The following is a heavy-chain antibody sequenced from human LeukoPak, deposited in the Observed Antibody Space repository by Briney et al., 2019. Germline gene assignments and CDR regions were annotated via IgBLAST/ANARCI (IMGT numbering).Heavy chain of an antibody. V-gene: IGHV5-51*01. CDR3: AGASRDGYNQNFDH. D-gene: IGHD5-24*01. CDR2: IYPGDSDT. CDR1: GYSFTNYW. J-gene: IGHJ4*02. Sequence: GESLKISCKGSGYSFTNYWVGWVRQMPGKGLEWMGIIYPGDSDTRYRPSFEGQVTISADKSISTAYLQWSSLRASDTAMYYCAGASRDGYNQNFDHWGQGTLVTVSS.